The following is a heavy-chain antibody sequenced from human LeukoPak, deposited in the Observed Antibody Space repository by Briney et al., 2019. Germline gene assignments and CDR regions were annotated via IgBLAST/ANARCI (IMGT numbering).Heavy chain of an antibody. CDR1: GFTFDDYA. V-gene: IGHV3-9*01. J-gene: IGHJ4*02. CDR2: ISWNSGSI. CDR3: AKDATSYGSGSYPDY. D-gene: IGHD3-10*01. Sequence: PGGSLRLSCAASGFTFDDYAMHWVRQAPGKGLEWVSGISWNSGSIGYADSVKGRFTISRDNAKNSLYLQMNSLRAEDTALYYCAKDATSYGSGSYPDYWGQGTLVTVSS.